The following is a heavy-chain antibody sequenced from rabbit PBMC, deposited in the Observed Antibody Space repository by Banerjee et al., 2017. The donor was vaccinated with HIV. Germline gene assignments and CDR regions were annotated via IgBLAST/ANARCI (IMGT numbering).Heavy chain of an antibody. V-gene: IGHV1S45*01. CDR3: ARDYADTTGFNL. CDR2: IYTSSGTT. Sequence: QQQLEESGGGLVQPEGSLALTCKASGFTLSSSYYMCWVRQAPGKGLEWIACIYTSSGTTYYASWAKGRFTISKTSSTTVTLQMTSLTAADTATYFCARDYADTTGFNLWGPGPSSPS. J-gene: IGHJ4*01. D-gene: IGHD6-1*01. CDR1: GFTLSSSYY.